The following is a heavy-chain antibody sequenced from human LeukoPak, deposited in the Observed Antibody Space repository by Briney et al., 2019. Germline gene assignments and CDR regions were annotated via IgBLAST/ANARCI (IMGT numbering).Heavy chain of an antibody. CDR3: ARDAWENDFWSRGAFDI. CDR1: GYTFTSYY. J-gene: IGHJ3*02. CDR2: INPSGGST. V-gene: IGHV1-46*01. D-gene: IGHD3-3*01. Sequence: GASVKVSCKASGYTFTSYYMHWVRQAPGQGLEWMGIINPSGGSTGYAQKFQGRVTMTRDTSTSTVYMELSSLRSEDTAVYYCARDAWENDFWSRGAFDIWGLGTMVTVSS.